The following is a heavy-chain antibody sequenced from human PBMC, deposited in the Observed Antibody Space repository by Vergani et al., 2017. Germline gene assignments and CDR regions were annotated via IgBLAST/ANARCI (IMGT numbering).Heavy chain of an antibody. Sequence: QVQLVQSGAEVKKPGSSVKVSCKASGGTFSSYAISWVRQAPGQGLEWMGGIIPIFGTANYAQNFQGRVTITADESTSTAYMELSSLGSEDTAVYYCARSRCGGDCYYYYYYYMDVWGKGTTVTVSS. D-gene: IGHD2-21*02. CDR2: IIPIFGTA. V-gene: IGHV1-69*01. J-gene: IGHJ6*03. CDR1: GGTFSSYA. CDR3: ARSRCGGDCYYYYYYYMDV.